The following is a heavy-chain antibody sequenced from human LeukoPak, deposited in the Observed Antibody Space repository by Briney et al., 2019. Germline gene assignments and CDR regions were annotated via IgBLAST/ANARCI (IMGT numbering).Heavy chain of an antibody. D-gene: IGHD2-21*01. CDR3: AGAYSPYSFDY. CDR2: IYSGGST. J-gene: IGHJ4*02. CDR1: GFTVSSNY. Sequence: GGSLRLSCAASGFTVSSNYMSWVRQAAGKGLEWGSVIYSGGSTYYTDSVKGRFTISRDTSKNTLYLQMNSLRAEDTAVYYCAGAYSPYSFDYWGQGTLVTVSS. V-gene: IGHV3-66*01.